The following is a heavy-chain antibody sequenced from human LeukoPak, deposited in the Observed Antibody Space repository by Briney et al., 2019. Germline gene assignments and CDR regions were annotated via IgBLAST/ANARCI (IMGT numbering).Heavy chain of an antibody. CDR3: ASFGMRSYYYYYMDV. D-gene: IGHD3-16*01. CDR2: INHSGST. Sequence: SETLSLTCAVYGGSFSGYYWSWIRQPPGKGLEWIGEINHSGSTNYNPSLKSRVTISVDTSKNQFSLKLSSVAAADTAVYYCASFGMRSYYYYYMDVWGKGTTVTISS. V-gene: IGHV4-34*01. CDR1: GGSFSGYY. J-gene: IGHJ6*03.